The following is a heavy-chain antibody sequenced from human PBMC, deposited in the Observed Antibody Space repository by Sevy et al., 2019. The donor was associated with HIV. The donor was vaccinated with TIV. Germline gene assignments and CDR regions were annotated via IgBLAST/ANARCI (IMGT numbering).Heavy chain of an antibody. V-gene: IGHV3-30-3*01. D-gene: IGHD3-3*01. CDR2: MSYDGGNK. J-gene: IGHJ4*02. CDR1: GFTFSRYA. Sequence: GGSLRLSCAVSGFTFSRYAMHWVRQAPGKGLEWVAVMSYDGGNKYYADSVKGRFTISRDNSKNTLFLHMNSLRAEVTAVYYCVCFGVGQTYGGPPWYWGQGTLVTVSS. CDR3: VCFGVGQTYGGPPWY.